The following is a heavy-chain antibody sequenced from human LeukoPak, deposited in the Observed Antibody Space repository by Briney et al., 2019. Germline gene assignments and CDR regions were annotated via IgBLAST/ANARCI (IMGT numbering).Heavy chain of an antibody. Sequence: GGSLRLSCAASGFTSSSYSMNWVRQAPGKGLEWVSSISSSSSYIYYADSVKGRFTISRDNAKNSLYLQMNSLRAEDTAVYYCARITVTTSLSWFDPWGQGTLDTVSS. CDR2: ISSSSSYI. J-gene: IGHJ5*02. CDR3: ARITVTTSLSWFDP. D-gene: IGHD4-17*01. V-gene: IGHV3-21*01. CDR1: GFTSSSYS.